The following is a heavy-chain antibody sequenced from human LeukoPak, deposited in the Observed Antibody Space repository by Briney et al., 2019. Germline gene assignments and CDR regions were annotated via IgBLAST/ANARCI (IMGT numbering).Heavy chain of an antibody. D-gene: IGHD4-17*01. Sequence: SVKVSCKASGFAFTSSAIQCVRQARGQRLEWIGWIVVGSGNTMYAQKFQERVTITRDMSTSTAYMELSSLRSDDTAVYYCAAGVKSAVTTTFDYWGQGTLVTVSS. CDR3: AAGVKSAVTTTFDY. CDR1: GFAFTSSA. J-gene: IGHJ4*02. V-gene: IGHV1-58*02. CDR2: IVVGSGNT.